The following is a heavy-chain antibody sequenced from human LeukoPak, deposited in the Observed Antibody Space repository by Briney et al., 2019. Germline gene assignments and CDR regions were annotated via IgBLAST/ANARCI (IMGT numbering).Heavy chain of an antibody. Sequence: GASVKVSCKVSGYTLTELSMHWVRQAPGKGLEWMGGFDPEDGETIYAQKFQGRVTMTEDTSTDTAYMELSSLRSEDTAVYYCATGNTMVRGVILFDYWGQGTLVTVSS. CDR2: FDPEDGET. CDR3: ATGNTMVRGVILFDY. CDR1: GYTLTELS. D-gene: IGHD3-10*01. J-gene: IGHJ4*02. V-gene: IGHV1-24*01.